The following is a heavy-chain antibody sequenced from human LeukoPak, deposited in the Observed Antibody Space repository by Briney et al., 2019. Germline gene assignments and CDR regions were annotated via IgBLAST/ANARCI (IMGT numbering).Heavy chain of an antibody. V-gene: IGHV3-53*01. J-gene: IGHJ4*02. D-gene: IGHD3-10*01. CDR3: ARVPMVRGFTWYYSDF. CDR2: IYSGGST. Sequence: PGGSLRLSCAATGFTVSRNFMSWVRQAPGKGLEWVSVIYSGGSTYYADSVKGRFTISRDNSKNTLYLQMNTLRAEDTAVYYCARVPMVRGFTWYYSDFWGQGTLVTVSS. CDR1: GFTVSRNF.